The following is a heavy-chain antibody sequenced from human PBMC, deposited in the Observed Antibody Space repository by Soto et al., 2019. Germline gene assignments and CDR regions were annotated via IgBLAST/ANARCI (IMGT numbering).Heavy chain of an antibody. CDR1: GYTFSRYG. CDR2: ISGFNGNT. Sequence: QVQLVQSGAEVKKPGASVRVSCKASGYTFSRYGISWVRQAPGQGLEWMGWISGFNGNTKESEKLQGRVTLTTDTAANTAHMELRGLRSDDTAVYYCARASAYSTHWSFDNWGQGPLVTVSS. CDR3: ARASAYSTHWSFDN. D-gene: IGHD6-13*01. V-gene: IGHV1-18*01. J-gene: IGHJ4*02.